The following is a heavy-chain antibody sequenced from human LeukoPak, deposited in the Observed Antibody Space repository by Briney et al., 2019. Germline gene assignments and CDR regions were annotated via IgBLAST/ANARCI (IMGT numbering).Heavy chain of an antibody. D-gene: IGHD6-19*01. CDR3: ARDFSSGWYVYYFDY. V-gene: IGHV3-30*03. CDR2: ISYDGSNK. J-gene: IGHJ4*02. CDR1: GFTFSSYG. Sequence: PGGSLRLSCAASGFTFSSYGMHWVRQAPGKGLEWVAVISYDGSNKYYADSVKGRFTISRDNSKNTLYLQMNSLRAEDTAVYYCARDFSSGWYVYYFDYWGQGTLVTVSS.